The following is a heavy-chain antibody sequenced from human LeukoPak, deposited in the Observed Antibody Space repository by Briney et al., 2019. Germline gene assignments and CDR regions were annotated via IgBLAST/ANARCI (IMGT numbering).Heavy chain of an antibody. CDR3: ARAPPARRYCSSTSCYPNRFDP. V-gene: IGHV1-8*01. D-gene: IGHD2-2*01. J-gene: IGHJ5*02. CDR1: GYTFTSYD. Sequence: ASVKVSCKASGYTFTSYDINWVRQATGQGLEWMGWMNPNSDNTGYAQKFQGRVTMTRNTSISTAYMELSSLRSEDTAVYYCARAPPARRYCSSTSCYPNRFDPWGQGTLVTVSS. CDR2: MNPNSDNT.